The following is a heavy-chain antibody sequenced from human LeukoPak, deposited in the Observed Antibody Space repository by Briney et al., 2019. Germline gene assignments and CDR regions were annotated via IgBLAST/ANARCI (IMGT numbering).Heavy chain of an antibody. CDR3: ARERITGTTRGVTDY. CDR2: IYASGST. J-gene: IGHJ4*02. V-gene: IGHV4-4*07. CDR1: GGSISSYY. Sequence: SETLSLTCTVSGGSISSYYWSWVRQPAGKGLEWIGRIYASGSTNYNPSLKSRVTISVDTSKNQFSLKLSSVTAADTAVYYCARERITGTTRGVTDYWGQGTLVTVSS. D-gene: IGHD1-7*01.